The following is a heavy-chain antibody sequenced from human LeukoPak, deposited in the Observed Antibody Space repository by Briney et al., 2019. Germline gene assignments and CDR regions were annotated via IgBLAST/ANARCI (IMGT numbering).Heavy chain of an antibody. J-gene: IGHJ4*02. D-gene: IGHD5-18*01. CDR1: GYSFTSYW. Sequence: GESLKISCKDSGYSFTSYWIGWVRQMPGKGLEWMGIIYPGDSDTRYSPSFQGQVTISADKSISTAYLQWSSLKASDTAMYYCARHVEGAKLGYSYGPHYFDYWGQGTLVTVSS. CDR2: IYPGDSDT. CDR3: ARHVEGAKLGYSYGPHYFDY. V-gene: IGHV5-51*01.